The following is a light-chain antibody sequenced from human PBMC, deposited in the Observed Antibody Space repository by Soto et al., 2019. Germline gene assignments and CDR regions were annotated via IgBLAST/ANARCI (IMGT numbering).Light chain of an antibody. Sequence: EIVLTQSPGTLSLSPGERATHSCRASQSVSSSYLAWYQQKPGQAPRLRIYGASSRATGIPDRFSVSASGTDFTLTISRLEPEDFAVYYCQHYGTSALFGPGTKVDIK. J-gene: IGKJ3*01. V-gene: IGKV3-20*01. CDR2: GAS. CDR1: QSVSSSY. CDR3: QHYGTSAL.